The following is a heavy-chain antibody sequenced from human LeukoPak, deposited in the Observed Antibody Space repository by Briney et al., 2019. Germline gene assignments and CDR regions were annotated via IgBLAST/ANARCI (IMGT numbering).Heavy chain of an antibody. Sequence: GESLKISCKGSGYSFTSYWIGWVRQMPGKGLEWMGIIYPGDSDTRYSPSFQGQVTISADKSISTAYLQWSSLKASDTAMYYCARSDYDILTGYYHYFDYWAREPWSPSPQ. J-gene: IGHJ4*02. CDR1: GYSFTSYW. D-gene: IGHD3-9*01. V-gene: IGHV5-51*01. CDR3: ARSDYDILTGYYHYFDY. CDR2: IYPGDSDT.